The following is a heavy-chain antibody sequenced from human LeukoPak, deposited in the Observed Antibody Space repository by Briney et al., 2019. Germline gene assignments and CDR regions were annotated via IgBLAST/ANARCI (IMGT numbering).Heavy chain of an antibody. CDR2: INPNSGGT. V-gene: IGHV1-2*02. CDR1: GYTFTGYY. D-gene: IGHD5-18*01. Sequence: ASVKVSCMASGYTFTGYYMHWVRQAPGQGLEGMGWINPNSGGTNYAQKFQGRVTMTRDTSISTAYMELSRLRSDDTAVYYCARSKWIQLWLSGYWGQGTLVTVSS. J-gene: IGHJ4*02. CDR3: ARSKWIQLWLSGY.